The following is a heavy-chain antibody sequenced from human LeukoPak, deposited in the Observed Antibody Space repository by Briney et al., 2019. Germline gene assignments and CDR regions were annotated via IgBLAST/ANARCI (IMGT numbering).Heavy chain of an antibody. CDR3: AKDPERGVTTTFDY. V-gene: IGHV3-30-3*01. Sequence: PGGSLRLSCAASGFTFSSYPMHWVRQAPGKGLEWVAIISYDGGNKYYADSVRGRFTFSRDNAENSLYLQMNSLRAEDTALYYCAKDPERGVTTTFDYWGQGTLVTVSS. CDR1: GFTFSSYP. CDR2: ISYDGGNK. D-gene: IGHD4-17*01. J-gene: IGHJ4*02.